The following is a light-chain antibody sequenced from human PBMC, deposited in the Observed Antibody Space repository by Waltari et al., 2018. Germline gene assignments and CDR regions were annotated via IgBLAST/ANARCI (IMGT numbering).Light chain of an antibody. J-gene: IGLJ2*01. CDR3: AAWDDSLNGYVI. CDR1: SSNIGRNT. Sequence: QSVLTQPPSASGTPGQRVTISCSGSSSNIGRNTVNWYQQLPGTAPKVLIYSNNQRPSGVPDRFSGSKSGTSASLAISGLQSEDEADYYCAAWDDSLNGYVIFGGGTKLTVL. V-gene: IGLV1-44*01. CDR2: SNN.